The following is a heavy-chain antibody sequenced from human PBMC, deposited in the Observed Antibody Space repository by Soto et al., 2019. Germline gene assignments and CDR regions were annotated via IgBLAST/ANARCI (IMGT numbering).Heavy chain of an antibody. CDR3: VKEHGDSFSDY. V-gene: IGHV3-23*01. CDR2: IINTGVRT. CDR1: GFTFSTYA. J-gene: IGHJ4*02. Sequence: EVQLLESGGGLVQPGGSLRLSCAASGFTFSTYAMSWVRQALGKGLDWISAIINTGVRTYYADSVKGRFTISRDNSKNTVYLQMNSLRAEDTAVYYCVKEHGDSFSDYWGQGTLVTVSS. D-gene: IGHD2-21*01.